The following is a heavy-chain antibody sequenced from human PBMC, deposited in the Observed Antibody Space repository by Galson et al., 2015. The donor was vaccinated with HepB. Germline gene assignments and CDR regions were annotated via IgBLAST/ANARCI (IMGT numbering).Heavy chain of an antibody. CDR3: ARESGGYYYDSSGYYSRDPFDY. Sequence: TNYNPSLKSRVTISVDTSKNQFPLKLSSVTAADTAVYYCARESGGYYYDSSGYYSRDPFDYWGQGTLVTVSS. D-gene: IGHD3-22*01. V-gene: IGHV4-59*12. J-gene: IGHJ4*02. CDR2: T.